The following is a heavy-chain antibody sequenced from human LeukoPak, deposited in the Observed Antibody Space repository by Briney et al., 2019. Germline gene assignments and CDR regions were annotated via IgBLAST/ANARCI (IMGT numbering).Heavy chain of an antibody. J-gene: IGHJ6*03. Sequence: PSETLSLTCTVSGGSISSYYWSWIRQPPGKGLEWIGYIYYSGSTNYNPSLKSRVTISVGTSKNQFSLKLSSVTAADTAVYYCARGDYSSSWENYYYYYMDVWGKGTTVTVSS. V-gene: IGHV4-59*01. CDR1: GGSISSYY. CDR3: ARGDYSSSWENYYYYYMDV. CDR2: IYYSGST. D-gene: IGHD6-13*01.